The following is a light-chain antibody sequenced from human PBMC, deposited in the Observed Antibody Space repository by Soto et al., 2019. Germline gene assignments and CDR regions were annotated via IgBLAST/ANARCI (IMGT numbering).Light chain of an antibody. CDR1: QSISSW. Sequence: DIQMTQSPSTLSASVGDRVTITCRASQSISSWLAWYQQKPGKAPKLLIYDASSLESGVPSRFSGSGSGTEFTLPISSLQPDDFAPYYCHQYNSYSWTLGQGTKVDIK. V-gene: IGKV1-5*01. CDR3: HQYNSYSWT. J-gene: IGKJ1*01. CDR2: DAS.